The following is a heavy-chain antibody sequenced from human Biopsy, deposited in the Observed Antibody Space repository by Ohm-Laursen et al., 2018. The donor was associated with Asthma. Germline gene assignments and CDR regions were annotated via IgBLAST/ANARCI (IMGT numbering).Heavy chain of an antibody. V-gene: IGHV3-53*01. Sequence: GSLRLSCTALGFAVSRDHMFWVRQAPGQGLEWVSVIYSGGTSHTADPVRGRFTISRGYTKNTLYLQMHSLRAEDTAVYYCARGDSSNWSHYYFDYWGQGTLVTVSS. D-gene: IGHD3-22*01. CDR2: IYSGGTS. CDR1: GFAVSRDH. J-gene: IGHJ4*02. CDR3: ARGDSSNWSHYYFDY.